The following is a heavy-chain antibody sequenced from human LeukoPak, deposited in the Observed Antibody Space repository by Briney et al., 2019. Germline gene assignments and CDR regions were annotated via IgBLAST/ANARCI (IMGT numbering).Heavy chain of an antibody. V-gene: IGHV4-30-4*01. CDR1: GGSISSGDYY. Sequence: SQTLSLTCTVSGGSISSGDYYWSWIRQATGKGLEWIGYIYYSGSTYYNPSLKSRVTISVDTSKNQFSLRLSSVTAADTAVYYCARAGNGILTGYFQDWYFDLWGRGTLVTVSS. CDR2: IYYSGST. J-gene: IGHJ2*01. D-gene: IGHD3-9*01. CDR3: ARAGNGILTGYFQDWYFDL.